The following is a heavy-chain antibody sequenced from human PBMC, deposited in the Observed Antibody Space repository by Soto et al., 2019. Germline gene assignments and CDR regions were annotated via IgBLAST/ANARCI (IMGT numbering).Heavy chain of an antibody. CDR2: IYYSGST. CDR1: GGSISSGDYY. D-gene: IGHD5-18*01. V-gene: IGHV4-30-4*01. CDR3: ASKRGYSYGMGYYFDY. Sequence: SETLSLTCTVSGGSISSGDYYWSWIRQPPGKGLEWIGYIYYSGSTYYNPSLKSRVTISVDTSKNQFSLELSSVTAADTAVYYCASKRGYSYGMGYYFDYWGQGTLVTVSS. J-gene: IGHJ4*02.